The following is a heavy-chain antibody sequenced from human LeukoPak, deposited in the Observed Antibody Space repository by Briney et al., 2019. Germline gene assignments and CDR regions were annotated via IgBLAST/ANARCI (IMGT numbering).Heavy chain of an antibody. CDR3: AKYYGDYPYYYYYMDV. J-gene: IGHJ6*03. D-gene: IGHD4-17*01. CDR2: IYSGGST. Sequence: PGGSLRLSCAASGFTVSSNYMSWVRQAPGKGLEWVSVIYSGGSTYYAGSVKGRFTISRDNSKNTLYLQMNSLRAEDTAVYYCAKYYGDYPYYYYYMDVWGKGTTVTVSS. V-gene: IGHV3-53*01. CDR1: GFTVSSNY.